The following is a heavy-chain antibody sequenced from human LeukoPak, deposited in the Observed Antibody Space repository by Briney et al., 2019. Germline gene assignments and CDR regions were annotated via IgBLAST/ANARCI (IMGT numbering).Heavy chain of an antibody. CDR3: ARILNSSRLFDY. V-gene: IGHV3-21*01. J-gene: IGHJ4*02. CDR2: ISSSSSYI. CDR1: GFTFSSYS. Sequence: GGSLRLSCAASGFTFSSYSMNWVRQAPGKGLEWVSSISSSSSYIYYADSVKGRFTISRDNAKNSLYPQMNSLRAEDTAVYYCARILNSSRLFDYWGQGTLVTVSS. D-gene: IGHD6-13*01.